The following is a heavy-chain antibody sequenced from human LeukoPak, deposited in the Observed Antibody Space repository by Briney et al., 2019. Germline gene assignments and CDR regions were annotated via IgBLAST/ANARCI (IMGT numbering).Heavy chain of an antibody. J-gene: IGHJ5*02. CDR3: ARDSYGSGSYYGWFDP. D-gene: IGHD3-10*01. CDR2: IYYSGST. Sequence: PSETLSLTCTVSGGSISSYYWSWIRQPPGKGLEWIGYIYYSGSTNYNPSLKSRVTISVDTSKNQFSLKLSSVTAADTAVYYCARDSYGSGSYYGWFDPWGQGTLVTASS. V-gene: IGHV4-59*01. CDR1: GGSISSYY.